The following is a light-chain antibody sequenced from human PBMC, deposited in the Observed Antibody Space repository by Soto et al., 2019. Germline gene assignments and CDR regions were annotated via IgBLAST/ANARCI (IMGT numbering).Light chain of an antibody. Sequence: QSVLTQPASVSGSPGQSITISCTGTSSDVGDYNYVSWYQQHPGKAPKLMIYEVSNRPSGVSNRFSGSKSGNTASLTISGLQAEDEADYYCSSYTSSILYVFGTGTKVTVL. V-gene: IGLV2-14*01. J-gene: IGLJ1*01. CDR2: EVS. CDR3: SSYTSSILYV. CDR1: SSDVGDYNY.